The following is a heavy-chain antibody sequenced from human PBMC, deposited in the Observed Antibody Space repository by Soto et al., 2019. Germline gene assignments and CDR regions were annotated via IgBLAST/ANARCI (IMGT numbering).Heavy chain of an antibody. V-gene: IGHV1-24*01. CDR2: FDPEDGET. CDR3: ATLRGRHALDI. CDR1: GYALTKLS. Sequence: ASVKVSCKVSGYALTKLSMHWVREAPGKGLEWMGGKGSFDPEDGETIYAQKFQGRLTMTEDSSRDTAYMELSSLRSEDTAVYYCATLRGRHALDIWGQGTKVTVSS. J-gene: IGHJ3*02. D-gene: IGHD4-17*01.